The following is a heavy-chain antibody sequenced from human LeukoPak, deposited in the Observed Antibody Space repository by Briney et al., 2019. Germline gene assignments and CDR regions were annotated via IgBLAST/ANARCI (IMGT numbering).Heavy chain of an antibody. V-gene: IGHV3-23*01. Sequence: GGSLRLSCATSGFSFNDYAMNWVRQAPGKGLELVAGISGSGANSYYADSVKGRFTISRDSSKNTLYLQTDTLRVDDTAVYYCARRLCRGTACYYFDYWGQGTLVTVSS. CDR3: ARRLCRGTACYYFDY. J-gene: IGHJ4*02. CDR2: ISGSGANS. D-gene: IGHD2-2*01. CDR1: GFSFNDYA.